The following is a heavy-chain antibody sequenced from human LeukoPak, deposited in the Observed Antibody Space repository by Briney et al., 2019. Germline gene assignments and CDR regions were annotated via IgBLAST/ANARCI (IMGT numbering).Heavy chain of an antibody. CDR1: GFTLRSYG. Sequence: GGSLRLSCAAPGFTLRSYGTHWVRHAPGKGPEVVAVISYDGSNKYYADSVKGRFTISRDNSKNTLYLQMNSLRAEDTAVYYCAKDLRDSGWSFDYWGQGTLVTVSS. D-gene: IGHD6-19*01. CDR3: AKDLRDSGWSFDY. J-gene: IGHJ4*02. CDR2: ISYDGSNK. V-gene: IGHV3-30*18.